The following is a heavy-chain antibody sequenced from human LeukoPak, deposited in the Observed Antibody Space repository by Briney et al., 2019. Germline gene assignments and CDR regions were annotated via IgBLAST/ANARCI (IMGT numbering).Heavy chain of an antibody. CDR2: INPNSGGT. CDR1: GYTFTGYY. Sequence: ASVTVSCKASGYTFTGYYMHWVRQAPGQGLEWMGWINPNSGGTNYAQKFQGRVTMTRDTSISTAYMELSRLRSDDTAVYYSAREGVYSSGWYEGSWFDPWGQGTLVTVSS. J-gene: IGHJ5*02. CDR3: AREGVYSSGWYEGSWFDP. D-gene: IGHD6-19*01. V-gene: IGHV1-2*02.